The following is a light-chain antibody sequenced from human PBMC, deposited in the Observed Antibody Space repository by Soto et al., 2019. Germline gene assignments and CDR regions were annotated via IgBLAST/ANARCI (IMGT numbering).Light chain of an antibody. Sequence: QSALTQPPSASGSPGQSVTISCTGTSSDIGAYNYVSWYQQHPGKAPKLMIHEVSKRPSGVRDRFSGSKSGNTASLTVSGLQAEDEADYYCSSYAGSNDRWVFGGGTKLTVL. CDR1: SSDIGAYNY. CDR2: EVS. J-gene: IGLJ3*02. CDR3: SSYAGSNDRWV. V-gene: IGLV2-8*01.